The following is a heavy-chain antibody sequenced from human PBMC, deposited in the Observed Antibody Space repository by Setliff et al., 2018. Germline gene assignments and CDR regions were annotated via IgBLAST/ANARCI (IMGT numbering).Heavy chain of an antibody. CDR3: FGAGTCSY. CDR1: GLSYINCW. V-gene: IGHV3-7*01. D-gene: IGHD3-10*01. J-gene: IGHJ4*02. Sequence: GGSLRLSCTASGLSYINCWVSWVRQAPGKGLEWVASINPGGSEKYYADSVKGRFTISRDNAKNSLSLQMNNLRTEDTAVYYCFGAGTCSYWGQGTLVTVSS. CDR2: INPGGSEK.